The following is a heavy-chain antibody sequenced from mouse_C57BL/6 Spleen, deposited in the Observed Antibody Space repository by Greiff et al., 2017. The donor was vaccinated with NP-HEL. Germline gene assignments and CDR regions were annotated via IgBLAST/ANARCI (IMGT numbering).Heavy chain of an antibody. D-gene: IGHD1-1*01. Sequence: EVQLQQSGPELVKPGASVKIPCKASGYTFTDYNMDWVKQSHGKSLEWIGDINPNNGGTIYNQKFKGKATLTVDKSSSTAYMELRSLTSEDTAVYYCARGPGSNHPYAMDYWGQGTSVTVSS. J-gene: IGHJ4*01. CDR1: GYTFTDYN. CDR2: INPNNGGT. V-gene: IGHV1-18*01. CDR3: ARGPGSNHPYAMDY.